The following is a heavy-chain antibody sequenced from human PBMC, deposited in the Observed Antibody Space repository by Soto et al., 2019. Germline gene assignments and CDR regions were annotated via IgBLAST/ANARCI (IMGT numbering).Heavy chain of an antibody. CDR2: IYGGGST. CDR3: ARGGWGSDLDF. J-gene: IGHJ4*02. Sequence: ELQLVESGGGLIQPVGSLRLSCVASGFIVGTNYMSCVRQAPGKGLEWVSAIYGGGSTYHAESVKGRFTISRDNSKKTLYLQMHSLRVEDTDVFSFARGGWGSDLDFWGQGTLVTVSS. V-gene: IGHV3-53*01. CDR1: GFIVGTNY. D-gene: IGHD1-26*01.